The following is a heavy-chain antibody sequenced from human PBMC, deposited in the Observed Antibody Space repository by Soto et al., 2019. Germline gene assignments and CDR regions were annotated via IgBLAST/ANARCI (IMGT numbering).Heavy chain of an antibody. V-gene: IGHV6-1*01. CDR1: EDSVSSKSVA. CDR2: TYYRSKWYN. Sequence: VSLTCASFEDSVSSKSVAWNWIRQSTSRGLEWLGRTYYRSKWYNDYAVSVKSRITINPDTSKNQFSLQLNSVTPEDMAVYYCARAPGGKQQLPPDYWGQGTLVTVSS. D-gene: IGHD6-13*01. CDR3: ARAPGGKQQLPPDY. J-gene: IGHJ4*02.